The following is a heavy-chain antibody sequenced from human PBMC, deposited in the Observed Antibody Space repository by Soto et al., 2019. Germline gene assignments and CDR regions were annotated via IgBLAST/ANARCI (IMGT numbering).Heavy chain of an antibody. CDR1: GFTFSSYG. CDR3: AKDLSGGNDYADYRYYYGMDV. D-gene: IGHD4-17*01. CDR2: ISYDGSNK. Sequence: PGGSLRLSCAASGFTFSSYGMHWVRQAPGKGLEWVAVISYDGSNKYYADSVKGRFTISRDNSKNTLYLQMNSLRAADTAVYYCAKDLSGGNDYADYRYYYGMDVWGQGTTVTVSS. J-gene: IGHJ6*02. V-gene: IGHV3-30*18.